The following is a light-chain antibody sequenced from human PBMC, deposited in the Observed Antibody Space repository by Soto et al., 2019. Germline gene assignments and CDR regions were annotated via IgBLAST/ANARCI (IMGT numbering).Light chain of an antibody. CDR1: SSDVGGYNY. CDR2: EVS. J-gene: IGLJ2*01. CDR3: SSYTRSSTVV. Sequence: QSALTQPASVSGSPGQSITISCTGTSSDVGGYNYVSWYLQHPGKAPKLMIYEVSNRPSGVSNRFSGSKSGNTASLTISGLQAEDEADYYCSSYTRSSTVVFGGGTKVTVL. V-gene: IGLV2-14*01.